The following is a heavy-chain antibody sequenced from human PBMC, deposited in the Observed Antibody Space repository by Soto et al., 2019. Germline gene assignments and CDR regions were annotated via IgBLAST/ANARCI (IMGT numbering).Heavy chain of an antibody. J-gene: IGHJ5*02. V-gene: IGHV4-39*01. CDR2: IYYSGST. D-gene: IGHD6-13*01. Sequence: SETLSLTCTVSGGSISISSYYWGLIRQPPGKGLEWIGSIYYSGSTSYNPYLKSRVTISVDTSKNQFSLKLSSVTAADTAVYYCARHRIEEAVAYNWFDPWGQGTLVT. CDR3: ARHRIEEAVAYNWFDP. CDR1: GGSISISSYY.